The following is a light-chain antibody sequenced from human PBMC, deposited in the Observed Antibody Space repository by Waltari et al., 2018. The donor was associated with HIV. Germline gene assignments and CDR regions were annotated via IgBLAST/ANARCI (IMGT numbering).Light chain of an antibody. J-gene: IGLJ3*02. V-gene: IGLV1-47*01. CDR1: SSNIGSNF. CDR2: RNN. CDR3: AAWDDSLSGHWV. Sequence: QSVLTQPPSASGTPGQRVTISCSGSSSNIGSNFVYWYQQLPGTAPKLLIYRNNQRPSGVPDRFSGSKSGTSASLAISGVRSEDEADYYCAAWDDSLSGHWVFGGGTKVTVL.